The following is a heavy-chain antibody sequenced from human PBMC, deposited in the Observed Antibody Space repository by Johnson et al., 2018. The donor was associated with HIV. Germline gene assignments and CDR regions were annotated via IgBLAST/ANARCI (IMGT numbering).Heavy chain of an antibody. CDR1: TFTFSNYA. J-gene: IGHJ3*01. CDR2: ITGSGGSR. V-gene: IGHV3-23*04. D-gene: IGHD3-22*01. CDR3: TIDPIFLGYWYHSSP. Sequence: VQLVESGGGLVQPGGSLRLSCAASTFTFSNYAMNWVRQAPGKGLEWVSAITGSGGSRFYADSVKGRFTISRDNSKNTLYLQMSSLRAEDTAVYFCTIDPIFLGYWYHSSPWGQGTMVTVSS.